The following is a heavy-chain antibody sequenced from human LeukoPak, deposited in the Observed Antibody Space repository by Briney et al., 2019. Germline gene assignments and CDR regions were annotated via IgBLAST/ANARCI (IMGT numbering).Heavy chain of an antibody. V-gene: IGHV3-23*01. CDR2: ISGSGGST. D-gene: IGHD6-6*01. Sequence: PGGSLRLSCAASGFTFSSYAMSWVRQAPGKGLEWASAISGSGGSTYYADSVKGRFTISRDNSKNTLYLQMNSLRAEDTAVYYCAKTRYLLISSSSHFDYWGQGTLVTVSS. CDR3: AKTRYLLISSSSHFDY. J-gene: IGHJ4*02. CDR1: GFTFSSYA.